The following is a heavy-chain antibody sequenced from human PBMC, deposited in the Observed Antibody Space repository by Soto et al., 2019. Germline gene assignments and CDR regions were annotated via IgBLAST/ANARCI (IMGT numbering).Heavy chain of an antibody. CDR3: ARLPKGSVVTG. D-gene: IGHD2-21*02. J-gene: IGHJ4*01. V-gene: IGHV3-48*02. CDR2: ISSSSENI. Sequence: GGSLRLSCVGSGFSFRDHSMNWVRQPPGKGLQWISYISSSSENIYYADSVKGRFTVSRDNAKNTLFLQMNSLRDDDSAIYYCARLPKGSVVTGWGQGSLVTV. CDR1: GFSFRDHS.